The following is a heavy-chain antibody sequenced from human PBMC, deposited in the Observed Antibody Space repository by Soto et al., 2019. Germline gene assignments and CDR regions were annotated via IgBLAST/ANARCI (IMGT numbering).Heavy chain of an antibody. D-gene: IGHD4-17*01. CDR3: ARDRYGDPLWGQDDFDY. CDR1: GFTFSSYA. CDR2: ISDSGNST. J-gene: IGHJ4*02. V-gene: IGHV3-23*01. Sequence: GGSLRLSCAASGFTFSSYAMSWVRQAPGKGLEWVSTISDSGNSTYSADSVNGRFTISRDNSKNTLYLQMNSLRAEDTAVYYCARDRYGDPLWGQDDFDYWGQGTLVTVSS.